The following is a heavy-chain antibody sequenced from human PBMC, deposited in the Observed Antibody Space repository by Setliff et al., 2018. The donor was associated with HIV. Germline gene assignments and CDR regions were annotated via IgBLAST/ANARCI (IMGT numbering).Heavy chain of an antibody. D-gene: IGHD2-15*01. CDR3: ARDHEGYCSGGSCYPQYYFDY. Sequence: PSETLSLTCTVSGGSVSSGSYYWSWIRQPAGRGLEWIGHRYTTGSTSYNPSLKSRVTISVDTSKNQFSLKLSSVTAADTAVYYCARDHEGYCSGGSCYPQYYFDYWGQGTLVTVSS. V-gene: IGHV4-61*09. CDR1: GGSVSSGSYY. J-gene: IGHJ4*02. CDR2: RYTTGST.